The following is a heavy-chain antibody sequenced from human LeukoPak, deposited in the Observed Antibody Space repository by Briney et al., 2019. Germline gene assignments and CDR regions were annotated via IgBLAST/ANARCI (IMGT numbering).Heavy chain of an antibody. CDR3: ARAQMATITFDY. D-gene: IGHD5-24*01. CDR1: GYTFRTFE. V-gene: IGHV3-48*03. J-gene: IGHJ4*02. Sequence: PGGSLRLSCVDPGYTFRTFEINWVRQAPGKGLEWVSYISSSGSNIYYADSVKGRFTISRDNAKNSLYLQMNSLRVEDTAVYYCARAQMATITFDYWGQGTLVTVSS. CDR2: ISSSGSNI.